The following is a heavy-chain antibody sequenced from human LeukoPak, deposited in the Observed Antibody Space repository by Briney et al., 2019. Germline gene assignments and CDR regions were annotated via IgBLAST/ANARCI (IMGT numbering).Heavy chain of an antibody. CDR1: GFTFSSYG. D-gene: IGHD3-10*01. J-gene: IGHJ4*02. Sequence: GRSLRLSCAASGFTFSSYGMHWVRKAPGKGLEWVPVIPYDGTNKYYADSVKGRFTISRDNAKNSLYLEMNSLRAEDTAVYYCARVSWYGSGNSINFDCWGQGALVSVSS. CDR3: ARVSWYGSGNSINFDC. CDR2: IPYDGTNK. V-gene: IGHV3-30*03.